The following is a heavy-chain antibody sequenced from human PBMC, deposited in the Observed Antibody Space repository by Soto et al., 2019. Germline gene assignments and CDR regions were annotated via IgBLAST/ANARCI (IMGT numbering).Heavy chain of an antibody. CDR3: ARVMGRYFDI. D-gene: IGHD2-8*01. J-gene: IGHJ2*01. Sequence: CAVSGGAISSGGYSWSWIRQPAGKGLESLGRLSASGRTNYSPSLQSRVTMSLDRSKNRFSLRLTSVSAADTAVYFCARVMGRYFDIWGRGTLVTVSS. V-gene: IGHV4-61*02. CDR2: LSASGRT. CDR1: GGAISSGGYS.